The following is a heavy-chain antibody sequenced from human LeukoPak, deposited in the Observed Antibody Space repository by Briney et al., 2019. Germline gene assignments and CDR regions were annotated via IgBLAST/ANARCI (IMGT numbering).Heavy chain of an antibody. D-gene: IGHD2-8*01. CDR2: INPSVGST. CDR3: ALLMVRGPFDY. V-gene: IGHV1-46*01. CDR1: VYTFTSYY. Sequence: GASVKVSCKASVYTFTSYYMHWVRQAPGQGREWMGVINPSVGSTTYAQKFQGRVTMTRDTSTSTLYMEVSSLRSEDTAVYYCALLMVRGPFDYWGQGTLVTVSS. J-gene: IGHJ4*02.